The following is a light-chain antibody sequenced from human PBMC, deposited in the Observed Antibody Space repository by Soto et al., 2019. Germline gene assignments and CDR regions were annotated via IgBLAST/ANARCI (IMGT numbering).Light chain of an antibody. CDR3: CSYAGT. J-gene: IGLJ2*01. V-gene: IGLV2-11*01. CDR2: DVS. Sequence: QSALSQPRSVSGSPGQSVTISCTGTSSDVGGYNYVSWYQQHPGKVPKLMIYDVSKRPSGVPDRFSGSKSGNTASLTISGLQAEDEADYYCCSYAGTFGGGTKVTVL. CDR1: SSDVGGYNY.